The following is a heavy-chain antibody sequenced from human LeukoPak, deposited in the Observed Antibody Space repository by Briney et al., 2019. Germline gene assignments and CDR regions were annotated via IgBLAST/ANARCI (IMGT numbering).Heavy chain of an antibody. V-gene: IGHV4-59*01. Sequence: KPSETLSLTCTVSGGSISSYYWSWIRQPPGKGLEWIGYIYYSGSTNYNPSLKSRVTISVDTSKNQFSLKLSSVTAADTAVYYCARTVGYCSRTSCYGGWFDPWGQGTLVTVSS. CDR3: ARTVGYCSRTSCYGGWFDP. D-gene: IGHD2-2*01. J-gene: IGHJ5*02. CDR2: IYYSGST. CDR1: GGSISSYY.